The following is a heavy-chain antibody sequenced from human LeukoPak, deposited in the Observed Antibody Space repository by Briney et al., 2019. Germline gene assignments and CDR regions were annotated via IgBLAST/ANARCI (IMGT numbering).Heavy chain of an antibody. Sequence: SETLSLTCAVYGGSFSGYYWSWIRQPPGKGLEWIGEINHSGSTNYNPSLKSRVTISVDTSKNQFSLKLSSVTAADTAVYYCARGRGYYYYYGMDVWGQGTTVTGSS. CDR3: ARGRGYYYYYGMDV. CDR2: INHSGST. J-gene: IGHJ6*02. D-gene: IGHD1-26*01. CDR1: GGSFSGYY. V-gene: IGHV4-34*01.